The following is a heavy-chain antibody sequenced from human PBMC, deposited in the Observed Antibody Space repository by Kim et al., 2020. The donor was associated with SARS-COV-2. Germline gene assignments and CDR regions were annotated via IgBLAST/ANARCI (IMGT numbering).Heavy chain of an antibody. CDR1: GYTFTSYA. D-gene: IGHD5-18*01. CDR3: ARVRGSYGYSWFDP. CDR2: INAGNGNT. Sequence: ASVKVSCKASGYTFTSYAMHWVRQAPGQRLEWMGWINAGNGNTKYSQKFQGRVTITRDTSASTAYMELSSLRSEDTAVYYCARVRGSYGYSWFDPWGQGTLVTVSS. V-gene: IGHV1-3*01. J-gene: IGHJ5*02.